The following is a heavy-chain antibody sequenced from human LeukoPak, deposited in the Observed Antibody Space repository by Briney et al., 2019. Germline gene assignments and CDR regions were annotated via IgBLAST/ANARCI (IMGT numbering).Heavy chain of an antibody. J-gene: IGHJ4*02. V-gene: IGHV3-9*01. CDR2: ISWNSGSI. Sequence: PGRSLRLSCAASGFTFDDYAMHWVRQAPGKGLEWVSGISWNSGSIGYADSVKGRFTISRDNAKNSLYLQMNSLRAEDTALYYCAKDSSPSYDSSGHYDYWGQGTLVTVSS. D-gene: IGHD3-22*01. CDR1: GFTFDDYA. CDR3: AKDSSPSYDSSGHYDY.